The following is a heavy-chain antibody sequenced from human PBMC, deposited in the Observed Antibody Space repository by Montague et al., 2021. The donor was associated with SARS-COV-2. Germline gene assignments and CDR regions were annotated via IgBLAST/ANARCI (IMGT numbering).Heavy chain of an antibody. CDR1: GHPLNSGGYY. Sequence: TLSLTCTVSGHPLNSGGYYWTWIRQHPGKGLEWIGYVYHTGRTYYNPSLKSRVTISVDKSKNQFSLKLSSVTAADTAVYYCARRVSWVTMIVVVAYFDYWGQGTLVTVSS. CDR3: ARRVSWVTMIVVVAYFDY. CDR2: VYHTGRT. J-gene: IGHJ4*02. D-gene: IGHD3-22*01. V-gene: IGHV4-31*03.